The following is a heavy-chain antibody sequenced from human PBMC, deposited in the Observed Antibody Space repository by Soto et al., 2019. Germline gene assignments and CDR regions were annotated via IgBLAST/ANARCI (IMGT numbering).Heavy chain of an antibody. J-gene: IGHJ4*02. D-gene: IGHD3-22*01. CDR3: ARARYYYDSSGYYGTGDFDY. CDR2: IYHSGST. CDR1: GDSICGGFGS. V-gene: IGHV4-30-2*01. Sequence: SETLSLTCPFSGDSICGGFGSWSWIRQPPGKGLEWIGYIYHSGSTYYNPSLKSRVTISVDRSKNQFSLKLSSVTAADTAVYYCARARYYYDSSGYYGTGDFDYWGQGTLVNLSS.